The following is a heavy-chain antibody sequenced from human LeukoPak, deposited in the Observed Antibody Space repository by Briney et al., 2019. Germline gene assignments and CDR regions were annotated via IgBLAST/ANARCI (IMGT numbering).Heavy chain of an antibody. V-gene: IGHV4-61*02. CDR1: GGSISSGSLY. CDR2: IYTSGST. Sequence: SQTLSLTCTVSGGSISSGSLYWSWIRQPAGKGLEWIGRIYTSGSTNYNPSLKSRVTISVDTSKNQFSLKLSSVTAADTAVYYCARDTSVVRDAFDIWGQGTMVTVSS. J-gene: IGHJ3*02. CDR3: ARDTSVVRDAFDI. D-gene: IGHD2/OR15-2a*01.